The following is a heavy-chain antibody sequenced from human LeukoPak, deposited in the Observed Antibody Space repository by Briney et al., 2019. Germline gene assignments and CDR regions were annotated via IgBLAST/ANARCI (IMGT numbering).Heavy chain of an antibody. V-gene: IGHV3-30*18. CDR3: ANSANLDY. D-gene: IGHD4/OR15-4a*01. CDR1: GFTFSSYG. Sequence: GGSLRLSCAASGFTFSSYGMHWVRQAPGKGLEWVAVISYDGSNKYYADSVKGRFTISRDNSKNTLYLQMNSLRAEDMAVYYCANSANLDYWGQGTLVTVSS. CDR2: ISYDGSNK. J-gene: IGHJ4*02.